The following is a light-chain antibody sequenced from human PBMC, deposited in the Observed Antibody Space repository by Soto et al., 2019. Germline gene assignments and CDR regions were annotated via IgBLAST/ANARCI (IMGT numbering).Light chain of an antibody. CDR2: AAS. CDR1: QGISNY. J-gene: IGKJ3*01. V-gene: IGKV1-27*01. Sequence: DIQMTQSPSSLSAFVGDSVTFTCRASQGISNYLAWYHQKPGKVPKLLVYAASTLQSGVPSRFSGSGSGTEFTLTIRRLQPEDVGTYYCQHYHSPPFTFGPGTKLEIK. CDR3: QHYHSPPFT.